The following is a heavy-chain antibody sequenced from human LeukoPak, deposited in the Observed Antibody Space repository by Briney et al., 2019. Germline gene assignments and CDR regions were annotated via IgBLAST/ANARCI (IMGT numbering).Heavy chain of an antibody. Sequence: GESLKISCKGSGYSFTSYWIGWVRQMPGKGLEWMGIIYPGDPDTRYSPSFQGQVTISADKSISTAYLQWSSLKASDTAMYYCARQDRYGDYEILLDYWGQGTLVTVSS. CDR2: IYPGDPDT. V-gene: IGHV5-51*01. CDR1: GYSFTSYW. D-gene: IGHD4-17*01. CDR3: ARQDRYGDYEILLDY. J-gene: IGHJ4*02.